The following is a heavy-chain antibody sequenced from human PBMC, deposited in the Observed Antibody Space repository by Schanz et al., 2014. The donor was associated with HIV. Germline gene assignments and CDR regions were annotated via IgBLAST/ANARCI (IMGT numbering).Heavy chain of an antibody. CDR3: ATWGGTSYSYARYDMDV. D-gene: IGHD3-16*01. CDR2: INPNSGAT. V-gene: IGHV1-2*02. Sequence: QVRLVQSGAEVKKPGGSVKVSCTASGYTFVDHYVHWVRQAPGQGLEWMGWINPNSGATNYAQKFQGRVTMTRDTSISTAYMELSRLRSDDTAVFYCATWGGTSYSYARYDMDVWGQGTTVTVSS. CDR1: GYTFVDHY. J-gene: IGHJ6*02.